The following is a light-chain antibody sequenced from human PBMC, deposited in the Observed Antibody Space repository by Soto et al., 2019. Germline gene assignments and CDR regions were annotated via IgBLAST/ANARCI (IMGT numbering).Light chain of an antibody. CDR3: QEYDISPST. V-gene: IGKV3-20*01. CDR1: QRVSSSY. CDR2: GTS. J-gene: IGKJ1*01. Sequence: EIVLTQSPGTLSLSPGETATLSCRASQRVSSSYVAWYQQKPGQAPRLLLYGTSTSATGIPDRFSGSGSGTDFPLTISRLEPEDFAVYSCQEYDISPSTFGQGTKVEIK.